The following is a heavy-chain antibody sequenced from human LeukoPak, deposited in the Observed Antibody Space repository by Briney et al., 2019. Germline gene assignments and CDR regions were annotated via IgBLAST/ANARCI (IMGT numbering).Heavy chain of an antibody. J-gene: IGHJ4*02. CDR3: AKDRYDSSGYCPN. D-gene: IGHD3-22*01. CDR1: GFIFSSYG. Sequence: PGGSLRLSCAASGFIFSSYGMHWFRQAPGKGLEWVAVISYDGSNKYYSDSVKGRFTISRDNSKNTLYLQMNSLRHGDTAVYYCAKDRYDSSGYCPNWGQGTLVTVSS. V-gene: IGHV3-30*18. CDR2: ISYDGSNK.